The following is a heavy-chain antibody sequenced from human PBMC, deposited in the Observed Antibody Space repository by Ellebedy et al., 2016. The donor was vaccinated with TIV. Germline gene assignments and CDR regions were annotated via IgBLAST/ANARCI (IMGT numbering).Heavy chain of an antibody. CDR3: AKDFYTYRGSDDQPGDS. Sequence: PGGSLTLSCAASGFTFAAYAMHWVRRAPGRCMDWVGILSWEGGRTYYADSVEGRVTISRDNSKNSLFLQMTSLRAEDTALYYCAKDFYTYRGSDDQPGDSWGQGTLVTVSS. CDR2: LSWEGGRT. V-gene: IGHV3-43D*03. CDR1: GFTFAAYA. D-gene: IGHD1-26*01. J-gene: IGHJ4*02.